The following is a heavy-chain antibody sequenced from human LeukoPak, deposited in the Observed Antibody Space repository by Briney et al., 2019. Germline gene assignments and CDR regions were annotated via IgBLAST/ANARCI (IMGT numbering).Heavy chain of an antibody. Sequence: SETLSLTCTVTGVSISSYYWSWIRQPPGRGLEWIGNIYYSGSTNYNPSLKSRVTISVDTSKNQFSLKLNSVTAADTAVYYWGRNLGFCRGGSCYPWFPPGGRETLSTVPS. V-gene: IGHV4-59*01. J-gene: IGHJ5*02. CDR2: IYYSGST. D-gene: IGHD2-15*01. CDR1: GVSISSYY. CDR3: GRNLGFCRGGSCYPWFPP.